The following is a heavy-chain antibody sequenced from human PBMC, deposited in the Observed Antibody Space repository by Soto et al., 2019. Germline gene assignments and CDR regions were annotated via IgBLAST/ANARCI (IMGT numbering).Heavy chain of an antibody. Sequence: GGSLRLSCAASGFTFSSYAMSWVRQAPGKGLEWVSAISGSGGSTYHADSVKGRFTISRDNSKNTLYLQMNSLRAEDTAVYYCAKDLKREGFIAARGSRGWNWFDPWGQGTLVIVSA. J-gene: IGHJ5*02. D-gene: IGHD6-6*01. V-gene: IGHV3-23*01. CDR3: AKDLKREGFIAARGSRGWNWFDP. CDR1: GFTFSSYA. CDR2: ISGSGGST.